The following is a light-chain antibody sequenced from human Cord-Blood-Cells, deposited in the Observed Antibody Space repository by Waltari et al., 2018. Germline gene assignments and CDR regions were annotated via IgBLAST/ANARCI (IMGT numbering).Light chain of an antibody. CDR2: DAS. J-gene: IGKJ4*01. V-gene: IGKV1-9*01. Sequence: DIQLTQSPSFLSASVGDRVTITCRASQGFSSYLAWDQQKPGKAPKLLIYDASTLQSGVPPRFSGSGEGTEFTLTIRSLQPEDFETYYCQQLNSYPLPFGGVTKVEIK. CDR3: QQLNSYPLP. CDR1: QGFSSY.